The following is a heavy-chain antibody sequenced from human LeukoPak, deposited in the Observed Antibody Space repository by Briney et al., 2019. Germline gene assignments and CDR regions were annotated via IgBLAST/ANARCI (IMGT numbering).Heavy chain of an antibody. CDR1: RYTFTDYY. CDR2: INPKSGET. CDR3: AREAGDNTYNV. Sequence: PVTVSCIASRYTFTDYYMHWVRQAPGQGREWMGWINPKSGETRYEQNFQGRVTMTRDTSITTAYMELSRLRSDDTAVYYCAREAGDNTYNVWGQGTMVTVSS. V-gene: IGHV1-2*02. D-gene: IGHD7-27*01. J-gene: IGHJ3*01.